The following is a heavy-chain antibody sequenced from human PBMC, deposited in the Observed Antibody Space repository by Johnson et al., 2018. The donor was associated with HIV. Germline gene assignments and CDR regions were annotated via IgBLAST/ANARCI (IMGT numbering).Heavy chain of an antibody. J-gene: IGHJ3*02. V-gene: IGHV3-30*02. D-gene: IGHD1-1*01. Sequence: QVQLVESGGGVVQPGGSLRLSCAASGFTVSSNYMSWVRQAPGKGLEWVAFIRYDGSNKYYADSVKGRFTISRDNSKNTLYLQMNSLRAEDTAVYYCAKDLRTTGAFDIWGQGTMVTVSS. CDR1: GFTVSSNY. CDR2: IRYDGSNK. CDR3: AKDLRTTGAFDI.